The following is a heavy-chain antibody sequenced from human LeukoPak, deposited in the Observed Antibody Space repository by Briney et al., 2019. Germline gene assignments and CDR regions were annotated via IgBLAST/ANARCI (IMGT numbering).Heavy chain of an antibody. CDR2: IYYSGRT. CDR1: GGSISSYY. V-gene: IGHV4-59*01. D-gene: IGHD2/OR15-2a*01. CDR3: ARGPNRYYFDY. J-gene: IGHJ4*02. Sequence: SETLSLTCTVSGGSISSYYWSWIRQPPGKGLEWTGYIYYSGRTNYNPSLKSRVTISVDTSKNQFSLKLSPVTAADTAVYYCARGPNRYYFDYWGQGTLVTVSS.